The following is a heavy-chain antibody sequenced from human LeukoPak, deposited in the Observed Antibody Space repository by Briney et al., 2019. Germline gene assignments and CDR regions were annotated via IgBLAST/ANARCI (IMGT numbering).Heavy chain of an antibody. Sequence: PSETLSLTCGVSGYSITSGYYWAWIRQPPGKGLEWIGSIYHSGSTYYNPSLKSRVTISVDTSKNQFSLKLSSVTAADTAVYYCARQNYYYDSSGYPLNFDYWGQGTLVTVSS. CDR1: GYSITSGYY. V-gene: IGHV4-38-2*01. D-gene: IGHD3-22*01. J-gene: IGHJ4*02. CDR3: ARQNYYYDSSGYPLNFDY. CDR2: IYHSGST.